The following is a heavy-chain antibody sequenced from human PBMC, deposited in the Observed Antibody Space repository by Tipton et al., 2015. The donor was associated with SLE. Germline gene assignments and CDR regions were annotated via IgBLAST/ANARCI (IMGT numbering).Heavy chain of an antibody. CDR3: ARGFRIADTFDV. V-gene: IGHV3-7*01. D-gene: IGHD2-21*01. Sequence: SLRLSCAASGFTFSSYWMSWVRQAPGKGLEWVANIKQDGSEKYYVDSVKGRFTMSRDNAKNTLYLQMNSLRAEDTALYYCARGFRIADTFDVWGQGTMVTVSS. J-gene: IGHJ3*01. CDR2: IKQDGSEK. CDR1: GFTFSSYW.